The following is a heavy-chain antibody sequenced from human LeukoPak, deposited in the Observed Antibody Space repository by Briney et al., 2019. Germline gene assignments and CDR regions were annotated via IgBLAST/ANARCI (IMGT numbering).Heavy chain of an antibody. V-gene: IGHV1-2*02. J-gene: IGHJ4*02. Sequence: ASVKVSCKASGYTFTGCYMHWVRQAPGQGLEWMGWINPNSGGTNYAQKFQGRVTMTRDTSISTAYMGLSRLRSDDTAVYYCARGWSYYGSGSYYIDPHFDYWGQGTLVTVSS. CDR2: INPNSGGT. CDR1: GYTFTGCY. D-gene: IGHD3-10*01. CDR3: ARGWSYYGSGSYYIDPHFDY.